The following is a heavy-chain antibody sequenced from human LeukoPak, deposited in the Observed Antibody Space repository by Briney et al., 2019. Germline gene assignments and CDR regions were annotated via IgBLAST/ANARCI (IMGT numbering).Heavy chain of an antibody. CDR1: GFTFSSYE. CDR3: GRVARHYYYLDV. J-gene: IGHJ6*03. V-gene: IGHV3-48*03. Sequence: SGGSLRLSCAASGFTFSSYEMNWVRQAPGKGLEWVSYISSSGSTIYYADSVKGRFTVSRDNAKNSLYLQMNSLRAEDTAVYYCGRVARHYYYLDVWGKGTTVTVSS. CDR2: ISSSGSTI.